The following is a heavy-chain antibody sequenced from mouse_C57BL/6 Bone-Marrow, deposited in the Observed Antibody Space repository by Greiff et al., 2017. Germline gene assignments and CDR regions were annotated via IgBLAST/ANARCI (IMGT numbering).Heavy chain of an antibody. D-gene: IGHD1-1*01. V-gene: IGHV1-59*01. Sequence: QVQLQQPGAELVRPGTSVKLSCKASGYTFTSYWMHWVKQRPGQGLEWIGVIDPSDSYTNYNQKFKGKATLTVDTSSSTAYMQLSSLTSEDSAVYYCARFHYYGSMDWYLDDWGTGTTVTVSS. J-gene: IGHJ1*03. CDR2: IDPSDSYT. CDR1: GYTFTSYW. CDR3: ARFHYYGSMDWYLDD.